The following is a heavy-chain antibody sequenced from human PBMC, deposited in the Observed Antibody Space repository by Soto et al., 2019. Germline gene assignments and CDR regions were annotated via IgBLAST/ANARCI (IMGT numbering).Heavy chain of an antibody. D-gene: IGHD6-13*01. CDR2: ISYDGSNK. CDR3: AKEALSSSWYVPFDY. J-gene: IGHJ4*02. CDR1: GFTFSSYG. Sequence: GGSLRLSCAASGFTFSSYGMHWVRQAPGKGLEWVAVISYDGSNKYYADSVKGRFTISRDNSKNTLYLQMNSLRAEDTAVYYCAKEALSSSWYVPFDYWGQGTLVTVSS. V-gene: IGHV3-30*18.